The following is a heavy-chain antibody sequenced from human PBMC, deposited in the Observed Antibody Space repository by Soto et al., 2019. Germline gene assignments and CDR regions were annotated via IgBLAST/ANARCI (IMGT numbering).Heavy chain of an antibody. V-gene: IGHV4-59*01. CDR1: GGSISNFY. D-gene: IGHD4-4*01. J-gene: IGHJ5*02. CDR2: IYYSGST. CDR3: ARGALRLQNWFDP. Sequence: PSETLSLTCTVSGGSISNFYWSWIRQPPGKGLEWIGYIYYSGSTNYNPSLKSRVTISVDTSKNQFSLKLSSVTAADTAVYYCARGALRLQNWFDPWGQGTLVTVSS.